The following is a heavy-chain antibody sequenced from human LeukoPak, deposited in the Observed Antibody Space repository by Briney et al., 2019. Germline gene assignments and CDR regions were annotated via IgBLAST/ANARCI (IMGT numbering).Heavy chain of an antibody. CDR2: ISSSGDYT. CDR3: VKGLDYVSPNYFDY. D-gene: IGHD3-16*01. CDR1: GFTFSDYA. V-gene: IGHV3-64D*06. J-gene: IGHJ4*02. Sequence: PGGSLRLSCSASGFTFSDYAMHWVRQAPGRGLQFVSAISSSGDYTSYSDSVKGRFTISRDNSKNTLYLQMSSLRAEDTAVYYCVKGLDYVSPNYFDYWGQGTLVTVSS.